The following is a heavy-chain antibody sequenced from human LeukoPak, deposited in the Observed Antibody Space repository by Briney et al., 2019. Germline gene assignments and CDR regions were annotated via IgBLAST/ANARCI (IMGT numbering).Heavy chain of an antibody. V-gene: IGHV3-30*18. CDR3: AKDVYDYGDSATWGLVDY. J-gene: IGHJ4*02. CDR2: ISNDGSNK. D-gene: IGHD4-17*01. Sequence: PGRSLRLSCAASGFTFSSYGMHWVRQAAGKGLKWVVVISNDGSNKYYADSVKGRLTISRDNSKNTLYLQMHSLRAEDTAVYYCAKDVYDYGDSATWGLVDYWGQGTLVTVSS. CDR1: GFTFSSYG.